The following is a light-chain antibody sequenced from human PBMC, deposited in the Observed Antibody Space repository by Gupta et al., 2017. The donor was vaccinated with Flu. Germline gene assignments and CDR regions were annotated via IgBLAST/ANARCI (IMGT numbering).Light chain of an antibody. CDR3: QQAYSFPIT. J-gene: IGKJ5*01. CDR2: APT. Sequence: IQFTPSQSSVSAFVGDRVTITCRASQGIGNWLSWYQQKPGKAPDRLIYAPTSPHSGVPSRFGGSGCGTHFTLTISSVQPEDFATYYCQQAYSFPITFGQGTRLEIK. V-gene: IGKV1D-12*01. CDR1: QGIGNW.